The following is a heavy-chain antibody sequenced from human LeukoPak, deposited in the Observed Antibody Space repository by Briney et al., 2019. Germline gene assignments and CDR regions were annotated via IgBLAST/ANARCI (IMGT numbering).Heavy chain of an antibody. V-gene: IGHV3-7*01. CDR3: AGDSSGYYSWSGFSDY. D-gene: IGHD3-22*01. J-gene: IGHJ4*02. Sequence: PGGSLRLSCAASRFTLSNYWMSWVRQAPGKGLEWVANIKQDGSETYYVDSVKGRFTISRDNAKNTLYLQMNSLRAEDTAVYYCAGDSSGYYSWSGFSDYWGQGTLVTVSS. CDR2: IKQDGSET. CDR1: RFTLSNYW.